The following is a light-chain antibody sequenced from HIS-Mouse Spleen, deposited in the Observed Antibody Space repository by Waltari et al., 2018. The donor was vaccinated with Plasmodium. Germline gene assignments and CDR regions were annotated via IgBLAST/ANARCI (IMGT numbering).Light chain of an antibody. V-gene: IGLV2-23*01. J-gene: IGLJ3*02. CDR2: EGS. CDR1: SSDVGSYNL. CDR3: CSYAGSSTWV. Sequence: QSALTQPASVSGSPGQSITISCTGTSSDVGSYNLVSWYQQHPGKAPKLMIYEGSKRHSGVSNRFSGSKSGNTASLTISGLQAEDEADYYCCSYAGSSTWVF.